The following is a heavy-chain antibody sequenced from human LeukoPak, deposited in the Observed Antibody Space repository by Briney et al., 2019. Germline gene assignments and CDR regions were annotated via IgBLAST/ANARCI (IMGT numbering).Heavy chain of an antibody. J-gene: IGHJ4*02. CDR2: ISGGGGST. D-gene: IGHD3-16*01. Sequence: SGGSLRLSCTASGFTFSNYGMNWVRQAPGKGLEWVSVISGGGGSTYYADSVMGRFTISRDNSKDTLYLQMNSLRAEDTAVYYCAKDGGSLGEVRNWGQGTLATVSS. V-gene: IGHV3-23*01. CDR3: AKDGGSLGEVRN. CDR1: GFTFSNYG.